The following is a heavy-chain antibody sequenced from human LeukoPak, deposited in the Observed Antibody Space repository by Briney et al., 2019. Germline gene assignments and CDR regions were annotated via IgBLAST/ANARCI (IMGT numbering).Heavy chain of an antibody. J-gene: IGHJ6*02. CDR1: GGSISIYY. CDR2: VYNTGSA. CDR3: ASTHCASPSCYSYYYSGLDV. Sequence: MPSETLSLTCSVSGGSISIYYWSWIRQPPGKGLEWIGYVYNTGSAYYNPSLMSRVSISIDTSENQFSLKLSSVTAADTAVYYCASTHCASPSCYSYYYSGLDVWGQGTTVIVSS. D-gene: IGHD2-2*01. V-gene: IGHV4-59*12.